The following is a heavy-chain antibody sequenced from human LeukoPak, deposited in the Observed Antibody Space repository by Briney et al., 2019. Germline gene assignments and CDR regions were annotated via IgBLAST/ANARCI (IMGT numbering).Heavy chain of an antibody. CDR1: GGSISSNNW. D-gene: IGHD3-22*01. CDR2: IFYSGSA. Sequence: PSETLSLTCAVSGGSISSNNWWSWVRQPPGKGLEWIGYIFYSGSANYNPSLKSRVTISVDTSKNQFSLKLSSVTAADTAVYYCARGPYYYDSSGYSSLDYWGQGTLVTVSS. J-gene: IGHJ4*02. V-gene: IGHV4/OR15-8*01. CDR3: ARGPYYYDSSGYSSLDY.